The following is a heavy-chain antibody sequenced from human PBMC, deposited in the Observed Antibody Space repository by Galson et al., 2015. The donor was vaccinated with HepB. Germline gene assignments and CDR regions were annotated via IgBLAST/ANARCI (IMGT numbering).Heavy chain of an antibody. CDR3: ASGILDYFDY. J-gene: IGHJ4*02. CDR1: GFTFSSYS. CDR2: ISSSSSYI. Sequence: SLRLSCAASGFTFSSYSMNWVRQAPGKGLEWVSSISSSSSYIYYADSVKGRFTISRDNAKNSLYLQMNSLRTEDTAVYYCASGILDYFDYWGQGTLVTVSS. D-gene: IGHD2-8*02. V-gene: IGHV3-21*01.